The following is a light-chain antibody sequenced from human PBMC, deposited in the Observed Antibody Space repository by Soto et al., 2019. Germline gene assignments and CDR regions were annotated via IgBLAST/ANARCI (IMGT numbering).Light chain of an antibody. CDR2: GAS. CDR3: QQFAASPRT. Sequence: IVLTQSPGTLSLSPGERATLSCRASQSVSNNYLAWYQQKPGQAPRLLIYGASNRATGIPDRFSGSGSGTDFTLTIGRLEPEDFAVYYCQQFAASPRTFGQGTKVDIK. V-gene: IGKV3-20*01. J-gene: IGKJ1*01. CDR1: QSVSNNY.